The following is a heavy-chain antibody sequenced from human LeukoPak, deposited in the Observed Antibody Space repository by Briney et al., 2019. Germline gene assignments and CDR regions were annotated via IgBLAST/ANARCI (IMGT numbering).Heavy chain of an antibody. V-gene: IGHV3-23*01. CDR1: GFTFSIYA. CDR2: ISGSGGST. J-gene: IGHJ6*03. Sequence: GGSLRLSCAPCGFTFSIYAMSWVRHAPGRGLEWVSAISGSGGSTYYADSVKGRFTISRDNSKNTLYLQMNSQRADDTAVYYCAKEDGANYYYYYYMDVWGKGTTVTVSS. CDR3: AKEDGANYYYYYYMDV. D-gene: IGHD4/OR15-4a*01.